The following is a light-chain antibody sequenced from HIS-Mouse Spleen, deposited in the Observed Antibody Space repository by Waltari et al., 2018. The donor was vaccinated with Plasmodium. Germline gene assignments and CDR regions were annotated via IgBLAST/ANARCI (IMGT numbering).Light chain of an antibody. Sequence: SYELTQPPSVSVSPGQTARITCSGDALPKKYAYWYQQKSGQAPGLVIYGYSKRPSGIPERFSGSSSGTMATLTISGAQVEDEADYYCYSTDSSGNHRVFGGGTKLTVL. CDR3: YSTDSSGNHRV. J-gene: IGLJ3*02. CDR1: ALPKKY. V-gene: IGLV3-10*01. CDR2: GYS.